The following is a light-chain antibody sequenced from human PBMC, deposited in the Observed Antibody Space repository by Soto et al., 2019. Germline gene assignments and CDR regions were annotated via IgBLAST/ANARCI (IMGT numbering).Light chain of an antibody. Sequence: QSALTQPASVSGSPGQSITISCTGTSNDVGGYNLVSWYQQHPGKVPKLIIYEGNKRPSGVSDRFSGSKSGNTASLTLSALQPEDEADYSCSSFAGGATFVFGGGTQLTVL. CDR1: SNDVGGYNL. CDR3: SSFAGGATFV. V-gene: IGLV2-23*03. J-gene: IGLJ7*01. CDR2: EGN.